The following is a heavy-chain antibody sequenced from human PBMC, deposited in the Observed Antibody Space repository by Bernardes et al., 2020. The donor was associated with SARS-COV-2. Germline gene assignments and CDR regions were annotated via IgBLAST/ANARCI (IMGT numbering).Heavy chain of an antibody. J-gene: IGHJ6*02. D-gene: IGHD4-17*01. Sequence: GGFLCPSCAASGFTFRRYSMNWVRQAPGKGLEWVSSIRTSSSYIYYADSVKGRFTISRDNAKNSLYLQMSSLRAEDTAVYYCARGTTDYYGMDVWGQGTTVTVSS. V-gene: IGHV3-21*01. CDR2: IRTSSSYI. CDR3: ARGTTDYYGMDV. CDR1: GFTFRRYS.